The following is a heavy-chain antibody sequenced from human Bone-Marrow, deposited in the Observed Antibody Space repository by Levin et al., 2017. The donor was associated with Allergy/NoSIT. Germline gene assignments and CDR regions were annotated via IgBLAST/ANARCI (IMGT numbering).Heavy chain of an antibody. CDR1: GGSVSSGTYY. CDR2: INYRGVT. CDR3: TRNRIVVSGGNDYYYGMDV. J-gene: IGHJ6*02. Sequence: SETLSLTCSVSGGSVSSGTYYWSWIRRPPGKGLEWIGYINYRGVTKYNPSLKSRVTISVDTSKNEFSLKVTSVTAADTAVYYCTRNRIVVSGGNDYYYGMDVWGQGTTVTVSS. V-gene: IGHV4-61*01. D-gene: IGHD2-15*01.